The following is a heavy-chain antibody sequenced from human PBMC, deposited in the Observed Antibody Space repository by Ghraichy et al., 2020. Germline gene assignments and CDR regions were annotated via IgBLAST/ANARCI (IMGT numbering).Heavy chain of an antibody. CDR3: ARDETWGLSSGYYYGNSGIDY. CDR2: ISYDGSNK. V-gene: IGHV3-30-3*01. Sequence: GESLNISCAASGFTFSSYAMHWVRQAPGKGLEWVAVISYDGSNKYYADSVKGRFTISRDNSKNTLYLQMNSLRAEDTAVYYCARDETWGLSSGYYYGNSGIDYWGQGTLVTVSS. D-gene: IGHD3-22*01. J-gene: IGHJ4*02. CDR1: GFTFSSYA.